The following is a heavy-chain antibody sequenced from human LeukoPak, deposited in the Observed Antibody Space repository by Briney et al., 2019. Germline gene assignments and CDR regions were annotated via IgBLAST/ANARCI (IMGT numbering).Heavy chain of an antibody. D-gene: IGHD4-23*01. CDR2: FYYRGSP. CDR1: GGSISSSTFY. J-gene: IGHJ3*02. CDR3: GRLYGGDSGVGAFDI. Sequence: SETLSLTCSVSGGSISSSTFYWGWIRQSPEKGLEWIGSFYYRGSPYYDSSLKSRVTISVDTSKNQFSLRLSSVTAADTAVYYCGRLYGGDSGVGAFDIWGQGTMVTVSS. V-gene: IGHV4-39*01.